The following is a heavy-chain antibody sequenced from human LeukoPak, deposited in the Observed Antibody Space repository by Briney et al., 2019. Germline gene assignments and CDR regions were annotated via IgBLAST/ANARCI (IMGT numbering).Heavy chain of an antibody. CDR2: ISYDGSNK. D-gene: IGHD6-19*01. J-gene: IGHJ1*01. CDR3: ARDRIAVAGMGAFQH. CDR1: GFTFSSYG. V-gene: IGHV3-30*03. Sequence: GESLKISCAASGFTFSSYGMHWVRQAPGKGLEWVAVISYDGSNKYYADSVKGRFTISRDNSKNTLYLQMNSLRVEDTAIYYCARDRIAVAGMGAFQHWGQGTLVTVSS.